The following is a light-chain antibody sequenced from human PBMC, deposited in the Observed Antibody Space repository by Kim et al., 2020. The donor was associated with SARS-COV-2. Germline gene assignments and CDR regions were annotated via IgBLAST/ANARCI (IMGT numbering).Light chain of an antibody. CDR2: LAS. CDR1: QSINNY. CDR3: QQAYTTPYT. Sequence: SASGGDRVTFASRASQSINNYLTWYQQKPGKAPKALIYLASNLQSGVPSRFSGSGSGTDFTLTITNLQPEDFATYHCQQAYTTPYTFGQGTKLEI. V-gene: IGKV1-39*01. J-gene: IGKJ2*01.